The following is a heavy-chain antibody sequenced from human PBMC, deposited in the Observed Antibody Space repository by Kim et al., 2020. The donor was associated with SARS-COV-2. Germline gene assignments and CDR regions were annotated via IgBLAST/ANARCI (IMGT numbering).Heavy chain of an antibody. CDR3: AKDILYRYYGSGSYDY. CDR1: GFSFNKYG. CDR2: ISDDETNE. Sequence: GGSLRLSCAASGFSFNKYGMHWVRQAPGKGLEWVSFISDDETNEKYADSVKGRFTISRDNSMNMLYLHMNSLRTEDTAVYYCAKDILYRYYGSGSYDYWDQGTLVTVSS. V-gene: IGHV3-30*18. D-gene: IGHD3-10*01. J-gene: IGHJ4*02.